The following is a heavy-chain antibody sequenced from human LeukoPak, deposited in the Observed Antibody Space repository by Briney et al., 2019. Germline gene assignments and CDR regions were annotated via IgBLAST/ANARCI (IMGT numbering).Heavy chain of an antibody. CDR3: AKDRRSSWTMDY. J-gene: IGHJ4*02. CDR1: GFTLSTYS. Sequence: GGSLRLSCAASGFTLSTYSMNWVRQAAGKGLEWVSSISSSASYMYYADSVKGRFTISRDNAKNSLYLHMNSLRAEDTAVYYCAKDRRSSWTMDYWGQGILVAVSS. V-gene: IGHV3-21*01. D-gene: IGHD6-13*01. CDR2: ISSSASYM.